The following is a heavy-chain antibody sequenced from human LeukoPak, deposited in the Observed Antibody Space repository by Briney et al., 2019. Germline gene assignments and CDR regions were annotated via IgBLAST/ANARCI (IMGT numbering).Heavy chain of an antibody. CDR1: GYTFTGYY. J-gene: IGHJ4*02. CDR2: INPKSGGT. V-gene: IGHV1-2*02. Sequence: GASVKVSCKASGYTFTGYYLHWVRQAPGQGLERMGWINPKSGGTNYAQKFQGRVTMTRDTSISTAYMELSRLRSDDTAVYYCARAPYSSGWYLLTYYFDFWGQGTLVTVSS. D-gene: IGHD6-19*01. CDR3: ARAPYSSGWYLLTYYFDF.